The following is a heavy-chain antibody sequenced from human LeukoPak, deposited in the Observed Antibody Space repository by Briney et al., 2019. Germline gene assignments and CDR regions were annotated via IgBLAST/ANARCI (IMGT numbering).Heavy chain of an antibody. CDR2: ISYDGSNK. V-gene: IGHV3-30-3*01. CDR3: ARDFGYYYGSGSPDY. J-gene: IGHJ4*02. CDR1: GFTFSSYA. Sequence: PGGSLRLSCAASGFTFSSYAMHWVRQAPGKGLEWVAVISYDGSNKYYADSVKGRFTISRDNSKNTLYLQMNSLRAEDTAVYYCARDFGYYYGSGSPDYWGQGTLVTVSS. D-gene: IGHD3-10*01.